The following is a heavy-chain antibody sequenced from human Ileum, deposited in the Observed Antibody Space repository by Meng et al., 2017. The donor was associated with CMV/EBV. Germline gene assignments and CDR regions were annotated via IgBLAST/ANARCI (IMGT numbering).Heavy chain of an antibody. CDR3: ARSWGSWYFDL. CDR1: GGSISSSNW. V-gene: IGHV4-4*02. D-gene: IGHD7-27*01. J-gene: IGHJ2*01. Sequence: WVVSGGSISSSNWWSWVSQSPGKGLEWIGEIYHSGNTNYNPSLKSRVIISLDKSKSQFSLKLTSVTAADTAVYYCARSWGSWYFDLWGRGTLVTVSS. CDR2: IYHSGNT.